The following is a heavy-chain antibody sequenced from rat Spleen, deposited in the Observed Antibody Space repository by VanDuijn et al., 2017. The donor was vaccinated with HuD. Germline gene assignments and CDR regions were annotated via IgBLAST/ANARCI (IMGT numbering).Heavy chain of an antibody. CDR1: GFTFSDYY. CDR2: ISYEGSST. Sequence: EVRLVESGGLLVQPGRSMKVSCAASGFTFSDYYMAWVRQAPKKGLEWVASISYEGSSTYYGDSVKGRFTISRDHAKSTLNLQMSSLRSEDTATYYCARYEDYGGYSKESCEYWGAGLMVTVSS. V-gene: IGHV5-22*01. D-gene: IGHD1-11*01. J-gene: IGHJ2*01. CDR3: ARYEDYGGYSKESCEY.